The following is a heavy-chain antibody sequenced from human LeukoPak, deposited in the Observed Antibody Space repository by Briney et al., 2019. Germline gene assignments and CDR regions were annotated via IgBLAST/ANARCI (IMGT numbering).Heavy chain of an antibody. J-gene: IGHJ4*02. CDR3: ARDNHYDILTGPLPLDY. V-gene: IGHV1-69*13. CDR1: GGTFSSCA. Sequence: ASVKVSCKASGGTFSSCAISWVRQAPGQGLEWMGGLIPIFGTANYAQKFQGRVTITADESTSTAYMELSSLRSEDTAVYYCARDNHYDILTGPLPLDYWGQGTLVTVSS. CDR2: LIPIFGTA. D-gene: IGHD3-9*01.